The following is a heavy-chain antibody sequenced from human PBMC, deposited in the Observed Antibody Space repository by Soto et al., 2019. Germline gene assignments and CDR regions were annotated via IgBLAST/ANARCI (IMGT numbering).Heavy chain of an antibody. CDR3: AREVSVVPAATFDY. CDR1: GFTFSSYS. CDR2: ISSSSSYI. J-gene: IGHJ4*02. V-gene: IGHV3-21*01. D-gene: IGHD2-2*01. Sequence: SLRLSCAASGFTFSSYSMNWVRQAPGKGLEWVSSISSSSSYIYYADSVKGRFTISRDNAKNSLYLQMNSLRAEDTAVYYCAREVSVVPAATFDYWGQGTLVTVSS.